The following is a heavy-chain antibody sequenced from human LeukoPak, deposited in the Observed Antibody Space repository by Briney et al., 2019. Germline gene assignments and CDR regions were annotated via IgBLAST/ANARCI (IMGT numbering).Heavy chain of an antibody. V-gene: IGHV3-48*01. CDR2: ISSSSSTI. J-gene: IGHJ4*02. Sequence: GGSLRLSCAASGFTFSSYSMNWVRQAPGKGLEWVSYISSSSSTIYYADSVKGRFTISRDNAKNSLYLQMNSLRAEDTAVYYCAKLMVRGVIITFNSDYWGQGTLVTVSS. CDR1: GFTFSSYS. CDR3: AKLMVRGVIITFNSDY. D-gene: IGHD3-10*01.